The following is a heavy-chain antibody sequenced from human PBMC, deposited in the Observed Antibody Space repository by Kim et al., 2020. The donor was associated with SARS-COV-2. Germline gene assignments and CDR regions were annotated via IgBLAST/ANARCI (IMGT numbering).Heavy chain of an antibody. J-gene: IGHJ4*02. V-gene: IGHV1-8*01. CDR3: VRVGSTWTPFDK. CDR2: A. D-gene: IGHD2-2*01. Sequence: ADYAPKVQGRVTMTRDNSISTAYMELSSLTYDDTAVYYCVRVGSTWTPFDKWGQGTLVTVSS.